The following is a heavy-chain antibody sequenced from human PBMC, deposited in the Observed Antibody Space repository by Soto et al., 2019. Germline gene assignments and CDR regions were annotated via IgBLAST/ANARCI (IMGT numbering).Heavy chain of an antibody. Sequence: QLQLQESGPGLVKPSETLSLTVTVSGGAISRSSYYWGWIRQPPGKGLEWIGSIYYSGSPYYTPSLKSRATISVDTSKNQFSLKLSSVTAADTDVYYCARHEYGGGNYWGQGTLVTVSS. D-gene: IGHD4-17*01. V-gene: IGHV4-39*01. CDR1: GGAISRSSYY. CDR2: IYYSGSP. J-gene: IGHJ4*02. CDR3: ARHEYGGGNY.